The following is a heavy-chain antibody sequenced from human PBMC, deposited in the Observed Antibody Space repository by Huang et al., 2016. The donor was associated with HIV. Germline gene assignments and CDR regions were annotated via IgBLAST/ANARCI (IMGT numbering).Heavy chain of an antibody. CDR1: GGSINTGCYY. D-gene: IGHD3-3*01. Sequence: QMRFQESGPGLVKPSGTLSLTCNVSGGSINTGCYYWGWFRQPPGKGRSWGGRLYYSRKSHDEPSLNGRRTMSADTSKNQFSLNLGSVTAADTAIYYCARNHDFWRGRMFAISYFDVWGRGTLVTVAS. CDR3: ARNHDFWRGRMFAISYFDV. V-gene: IGHV4-39*01. J-gene: IGHJ2*01. CDR2: LYYSRKS.